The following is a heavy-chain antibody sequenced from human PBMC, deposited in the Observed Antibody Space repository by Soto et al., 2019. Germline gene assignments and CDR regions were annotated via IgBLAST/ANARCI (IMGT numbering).Heavy chain of an antibody. CDR3: AYSTTPFDY. CDR1: GFTFSSYA. CDR2: ISGRGGCT. Sequence: VQLLESGGGLVQPGGSLKLSCAASGFTFSSYAMSWVRRAPGKGLEWVPAISGRGGCTYYADSVKRRFTISRDNSKNSLYLQMNSLRAEDTAVYYCAYSTTPFDYWGQGTLVTVSS. J-gene: IGHJ4*02. V-gene: IGHV3-23*01. D-gene: IGHD6-13*01.